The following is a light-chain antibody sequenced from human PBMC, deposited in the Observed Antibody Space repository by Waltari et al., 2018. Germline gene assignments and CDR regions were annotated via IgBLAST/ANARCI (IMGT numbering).Light chain of an antibody. CDR3: QQRSNWPRT. J-gene: IGKJ1*01. Sequence: EIVLTQSPATLYLSPGERATLSCRASQSVSSYLAWYQQKPGQAPRRLIYDASNRATGIPARFSGIGSWTDFTLTISSLEPEDFAVYYCQQRSNWPRTFGQGTKVEIK. V-gene: IGKV3-11*01. CDR1: QSVSSY. CDR2: DAS.